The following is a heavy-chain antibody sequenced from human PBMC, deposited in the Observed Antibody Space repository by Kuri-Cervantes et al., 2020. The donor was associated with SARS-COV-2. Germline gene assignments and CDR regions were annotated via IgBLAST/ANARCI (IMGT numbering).Heavy chain of an antibody. CDR1: GGSFSAYY. Sequence: GGSLRLSCAVYGGSFSAYYWSWVRQAPGKGLEWVSIIYAGGGTYYADSVKGQFTISRDISKNTVFLQMNRLRPEDTAVYYCARSCTYARCSEYFQHWGQGTLVTVSS. CDR3: ARSCTYARCSEYFQH. D-gene: IGHD2-8*01. CDR2: IYAGGGT. J-gene: IGHJ1*01. V-gene: IGHV3-66*02.